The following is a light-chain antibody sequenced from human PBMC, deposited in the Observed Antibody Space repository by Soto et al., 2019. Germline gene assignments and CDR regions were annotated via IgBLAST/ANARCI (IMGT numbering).Light chain of an antibody. CDR2: GTS. J-gene: IGKJ4*01. Sequence: EIVLTQSPGTVSLSPGERATLSCRASQSVSRSDLAWYQHKPGQSPRLLIYGTSSRATGIPDRFSGSGSGTDFTLTIGRLEPEDFAVYYCQQYGSLLTFGGGTKVDNK. V-gene: IGKV3-20*01. CDR1: QSVSRSD. CDR3: QQYGSLLT.